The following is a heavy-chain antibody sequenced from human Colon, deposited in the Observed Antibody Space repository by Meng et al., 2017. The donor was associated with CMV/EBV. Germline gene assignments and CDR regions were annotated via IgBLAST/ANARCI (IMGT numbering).Heavy chain of an antibody. D-gene: IGHD1/OR15-1a*01. V-gene: IGHV3-74*01. CDR2: INRDGSST. Sequence: GGSLRLSCAASGFSVRSYWMHWVRQAPGKGLVWVSRINRDGSSTTDADPVKGRFTFSRDNAKNTLYLQMNSLRAEDTAVYYCARANNPAMDVWGQGTTVTVSS. CDR3: ARANNPAMDV. J-gene: IGHJ6*02. CDR1: GFSVRSYW.